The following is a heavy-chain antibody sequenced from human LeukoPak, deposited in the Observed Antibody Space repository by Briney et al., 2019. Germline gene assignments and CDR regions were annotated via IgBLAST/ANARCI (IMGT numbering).Heavy chain of an antibody. CDR2: ISYDGSNK. CDR1: GFTFSSYA. V-gene: IGHV3-30-3*01. Sequence: PGGSLRLSCAASGFTFSSYAMHWVRQAPGKGLEWVAVISYDGSNKYYADSVKGRFTISRDNSKNTLYLQMNSLRAEDTAVYYCVSGWYYFDYWGQGTLVTVPS. D-gene: IGHD6-19*01. J-gene: IGHJ4*02. CDR3: VSGWYYFDY.